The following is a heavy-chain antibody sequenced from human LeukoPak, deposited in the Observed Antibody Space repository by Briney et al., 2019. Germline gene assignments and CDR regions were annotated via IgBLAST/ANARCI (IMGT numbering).Heavy chain of an antibody. J-gene: IGHJ3*02. CDR1: GFTFGDHA. CDR3: AKDAPPYYYDSSGYFDAFDI. D-gene: IGHD3-22*01. CDR2: ISGSGGST. Sequence: QPGRSLRLSCTASGFTFGDHAMSWVRQAPGKGLEWVSAISGSGGSTYYADSVKGRFTISRDNSKNTLYLQMNSLRAEDTAVYYCAKDAPPYYYDSSGYFDAFDIWGQGTMVTVSS. V-gene: IGHV3-23*01.